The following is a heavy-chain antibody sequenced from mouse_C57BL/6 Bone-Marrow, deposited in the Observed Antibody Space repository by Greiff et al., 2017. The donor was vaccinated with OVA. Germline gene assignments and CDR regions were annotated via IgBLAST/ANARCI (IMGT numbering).Heavy chain of an antibody. V-gene: IGHV3-6*01. D-gene: IGHD1-1*01. CDR2: ISYDGSN. CDR3: ARAYYYGSSYVDFEV. Sequence: DVKLQESGPGLVKPSQSLSLTCSVTGYSITSGYYWNWIRQFPGNKLEWMGYISYDGSNNYNPSLKNRISITRDTSKNQFFLKLNSVTTEDTATYYCARAYYYGSSYVDFEVWGTGTTVTVSS. CDR1: GYSITSGYY. J-gene: IGHJ1*03.